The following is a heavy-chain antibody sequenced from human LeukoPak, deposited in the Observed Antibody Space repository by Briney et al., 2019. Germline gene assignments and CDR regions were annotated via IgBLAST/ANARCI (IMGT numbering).Heavy chain of an antibody. CDR1: GGSISSSSYY. CDR2: IYYSGST. J-gene: IGHJ4*02. CDR3: ARRGVPPNGAIDY. D-gene: IGHD2-8*01. Sequence: SETLSLTCTVSGGSISSSSYYWSWIRQPPGKGLEWIGYIYYSGSTNYNPSLKSRVTISVDTSKNQFSLKLSSVTAADTAVYCCARRGVPPNGAIDYWGQGTLVTVSS. V-gene: IGHV4-61*05.